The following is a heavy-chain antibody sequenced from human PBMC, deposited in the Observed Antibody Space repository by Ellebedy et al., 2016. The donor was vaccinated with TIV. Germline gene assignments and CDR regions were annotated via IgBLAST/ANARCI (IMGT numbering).Heavy chain of an antibody. D-gene: IGHD6-6*01. Sequence: GESLKISCAASGFTFSSYGMHWVRQAPGKGLEWVAVISYDGSNKYYADSVKGRFTISRDNSKNTLYLQMNSLRAEDTAVYYCAKDPEYSSNPWGQGTLVTVSS. J-gene: IGHJ5*02. CDR3: AKDPEYSSNP. CDR2: ISYDGSNK. V-gene: IGHV3-30*18. CDR1: GFTFSSYG.